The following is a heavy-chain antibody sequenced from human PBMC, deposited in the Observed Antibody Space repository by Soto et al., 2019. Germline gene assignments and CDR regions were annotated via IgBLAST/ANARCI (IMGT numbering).Heavy chain of an antibody. D-gene: IGHD3-10*01. CDR1: GFTFNNYA. Sequence: EVQLLESGGGLVQPGGSLRLSCAASGFTFNNYAMSWVRQAPGKGLEWVSGIDYSGDGTYSTDSVKGQFTIYRDNSKSTLYVHMNSLRPEDTAVYYCAKHIRGVNYALEFWGRGTMVTVSS. J-gene: IGHJ3*01. V-gene: IGHV3-23*01. CDR3: AKHIRGVNYALEF. CDR2: IDYSGDGT.